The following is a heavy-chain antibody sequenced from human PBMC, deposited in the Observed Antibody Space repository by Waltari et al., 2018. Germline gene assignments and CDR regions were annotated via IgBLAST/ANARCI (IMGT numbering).Heavy chain of an antibody. Sequence: QLQLQESGPGLVKPSETLSLTCTVSGCSISSSSYYWGWIRQPPGKGLEWIGSIYYSGSTYDNPALKSRVTISVDTSKNQFSLKLSSVTAADTAVYYCARDAPYDFWSGYYSYYFDYWGQGTLVTVSS. CDR2: IYYSGST. CDR3: ARDAPYDFWSGYYSYYFDY. D-gene: IGHD3-3*01. V-gene: IGHV4-39*07. CDR1: GCSISSSSYY. J-gene: IGHJ4*02.